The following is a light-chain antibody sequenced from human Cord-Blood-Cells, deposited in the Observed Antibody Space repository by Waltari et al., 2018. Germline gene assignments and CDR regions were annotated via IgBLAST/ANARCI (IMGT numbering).Light chain of an antibody. CDR3: SSYTSSSTL. CDR2: DVS. CDR1: SSDVGGYKY. V-gene: IGLV2-14*01. Sequence: QSALTQPASVSGSPGQSITISCTGTSSDVGGYKYFSWYQQHPGNAPKLMIYDVSNRPSGVSNRFSGSKSGNTASLTISGLQAEDEADYYCSSYTSSSTLFGTGTKVTVL. J-gene: IGLJ1*01.